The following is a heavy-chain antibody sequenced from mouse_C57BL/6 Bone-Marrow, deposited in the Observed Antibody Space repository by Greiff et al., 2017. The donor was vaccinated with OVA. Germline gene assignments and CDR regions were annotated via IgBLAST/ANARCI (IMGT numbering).Heavy chain of an antibody. CDR2: INPNNGGT. CDR3: ARREVYYGYDGY. V-gene: IGHV1-26*01. Sequence: VQLQQSGPELVKPGASVKISCKASGYTFTDYYMNWVKQSHGKSLEWIGDINPNNGGTSYNQKFKGKATLTVDKSSSTAYMELRSLTSADSAVYCCARREVYYGYDGYWGQGTTLTVSS. J-gene: IGHJ2*01. CDR1: GYTFTDYY. D-gene: IGHD2-2*01.